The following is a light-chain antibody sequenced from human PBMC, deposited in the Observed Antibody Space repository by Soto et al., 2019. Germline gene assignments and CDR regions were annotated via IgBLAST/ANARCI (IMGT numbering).Light chain of an antibody. CDR1: QDINSR. CDR2: AAT. V-gene: IGKV1-12*01. CDR3: LQVANFPRT. J-gene: IGKJ1*01. Sequence: DIQMTQSPSSVSASVGDTVTITCRASQDINSRLAWFQQQPGRPPKYVIQAATMLQSGFPSRFAGSGSGRDFTLTIHTLQPEDSATYYCLQVANFPRTFGQGTKGDIK.